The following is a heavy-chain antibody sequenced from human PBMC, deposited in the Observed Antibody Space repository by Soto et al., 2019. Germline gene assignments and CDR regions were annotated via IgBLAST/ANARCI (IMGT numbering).Heavy chain of an antibody. CDR3: ARFSDMVRGVIIPKGHYYYGMDV. CDR1: GGSISSSNW. Sequence: PSETLSLTCAVSGGSISSSNWWSWVRQPPGKGLEWIGEIYHSGSTNYNPSLKSRVTISVDKSKNQFSLKLSSVTAADTAVYYCARFSDMVRGVIIPKGHYYYGMDVWGQGTTVT. V-gene: IGHV4-4*02. J-gene: IGHJ6*02. CDR2: IYHSGST. D-gene: IGHD3-10*01.